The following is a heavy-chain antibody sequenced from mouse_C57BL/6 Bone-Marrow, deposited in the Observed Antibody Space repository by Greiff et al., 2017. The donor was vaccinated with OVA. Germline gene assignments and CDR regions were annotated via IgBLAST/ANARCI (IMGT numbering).Heavy chain of an antibody. D-gene: IGHD2-4*01. J-gene: IGHJ3*01. CDR2: LDPENGDT. CDR1: GFNIKDDY. CDR3: SITTFAY. Sequence: VQLKESGAELVRPGASVKLSCTASGFNIKDDYMHWVKQRPEQGLEWIGWLDPENGDTEYASKFKGKATLTADTSSNTAYLQLSSLTSEDTAFYFCSITTFAYWGKGTLVTVSA. V-gene: IGHV14-4*01.